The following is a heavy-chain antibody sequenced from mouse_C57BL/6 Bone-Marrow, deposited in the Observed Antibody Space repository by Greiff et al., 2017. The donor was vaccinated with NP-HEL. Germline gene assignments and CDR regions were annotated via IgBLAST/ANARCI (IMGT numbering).Heavy chain of an antibody. CDR1: GFTFSDYY. J-gene: IGHJ1*03. CDR2: INYDGSST. CDR3: AREGGGYFYWYFDV. Sequence: DVKLVESEGGLVQPGSSMKLSCTASGFTFSDYYMAWVRQVPEKGLEWVANINYDGSSTYYLDSLKSRFIISRDNAKNILYLQMSSLKSEDTATYYCAREGGGYFYWYFDVWGTGTTVTVSS. V-gene: IGHV5-16*01. D-gene: IGHD2-3*01.